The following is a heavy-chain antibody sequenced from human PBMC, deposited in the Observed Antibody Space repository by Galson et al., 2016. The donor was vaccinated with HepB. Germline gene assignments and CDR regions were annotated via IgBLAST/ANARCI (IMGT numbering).Heavy chain of an antibody. CDR3: ARDSGYCSYSNCKGDAFDL. CDR2: SFHDEDYT. J-gene: IGHJ3*01. Sequence: SLRLSCAASGFTLSKYHMHWVRQAPGKGLEWVALSFHDEDYTYYPDSVKGRFTISRDNAKNTVYLQMNSLRAEDTAVYFCARDSGYCSYSNCKGDAFDLWGQGTMVTVSS. CDR1: GFTLSKYH. V-gene: IGHV3-30-3*01. D-gene: IGHD2-15*01.